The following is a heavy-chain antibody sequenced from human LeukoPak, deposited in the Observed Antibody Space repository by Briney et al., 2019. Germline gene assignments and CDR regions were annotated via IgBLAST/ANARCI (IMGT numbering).Heavy chain of an antibody. V-gene: IGHV4-39*07. CDR3: AKALQQLVTRTYYYYYYMDV. Sequence: SETLSLTCSVSGGSIRSTTYYWGWIRQPPGKRLEWIASIYYSGNTYYSPSLMSRVTISVDTSKNQFSLNLRSVTAADTAVYYCAKALQQLVTRTYYYYYYMDVWGKGTTVTVSS. CDR2: IYYSGNT. D-gene: IGHD6-13*01. J-gene: IGHJ6*03. CDR1: GGSIRSTTYY.